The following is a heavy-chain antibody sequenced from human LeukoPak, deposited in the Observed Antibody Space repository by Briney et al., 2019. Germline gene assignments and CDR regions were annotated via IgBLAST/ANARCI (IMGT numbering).Heavy chain of an antibody. CDR3: ARVSSTAGLDY. Sequence: PSETLSLTCSVSGGSISFYYWTWIRQPPGKGLEWIGYIFYSGSTSYNPSLKSRVTISVDTSQNHFSLKLTSVTAADTAVYYCARVSSTAGLDYWGQGTLVTVSS. D-gene: IGHD6-13*01. V-gene: IGHV4-59*01. J-gene: IGHJ4*02. CDR1: GGSISFYY. CDR2: IFYSGST.